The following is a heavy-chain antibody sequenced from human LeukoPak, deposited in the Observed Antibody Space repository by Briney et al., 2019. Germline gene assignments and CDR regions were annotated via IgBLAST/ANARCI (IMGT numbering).Heavy chain of an antibody. D-gene: IGHD4/OR15-4a*01. CDR2: ISRHGGTT. V-gene: IGHV3-43*01. J-gene: IGHJ5*02. CDR1: GLNFDGYT. Sequence: GGSLRLSCAASGLNFDGYTMHWVRQAPGKGLGWVSHISRHGGTTYYADSVKGRFTISRDNSKNSLYLQMNSLRAEDTALYYCAKDIPNYGGLDHWGQGTLVTVSS. CDR3: AKDIPNYGGLDH.